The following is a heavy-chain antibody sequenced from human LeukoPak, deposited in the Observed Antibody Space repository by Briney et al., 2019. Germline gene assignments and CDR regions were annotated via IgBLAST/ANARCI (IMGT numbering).Heavy chain of an antibody. V-gene: IGHV3-23*01. D-gene: IGHD2/OR15-2a*01. Sequence: GGSLRLSCAASGFSFRSYAMSWVRQAPGKGLDWVSSISGSAGTTFYAESVKGRFTISRDDAKNSLYLQMNTLRAEDTAVYYCARIDGPTVYTYYMDLWGKGTTVTVAS. CDR3: ARIDGPTVYTYYMDL. J-gene: IGHJ6*03. CDR1: GFSFRSYA. CDR2: ISGSAGTT.